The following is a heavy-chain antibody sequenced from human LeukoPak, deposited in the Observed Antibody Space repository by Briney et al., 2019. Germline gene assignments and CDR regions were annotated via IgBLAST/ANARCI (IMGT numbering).Heavy chain of an antibody. CDR2: IKSKTDGGTT. J-gene: IGHJ6*02. CDR3: SSSSSPYYCYYGMDV. D-gene: IGHD6-6*01. Sequence: PGGSLRLSCAASGFTFSNAWMSWVRQAPGKGLEWVGRIKSKTDGGTTDYAAPVKGRFTISRGDSKNTLYLQMNSLKTEDTAVYYCSSSSSPYYCYYGMDVWGQGTTVTVSS. V-gene: IGHV3-15*01. CDR1: GFTFSNAW.